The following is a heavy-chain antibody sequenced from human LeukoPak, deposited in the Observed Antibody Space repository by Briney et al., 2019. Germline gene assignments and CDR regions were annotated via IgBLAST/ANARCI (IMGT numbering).Heavy chain of an antibody. J-gene: IGHJ6*03. CDR1: GGSISSHY. D-gene: IGHD3-3*01. CDR3: ATLVLRFLEWLLSYYYYYMDV. CDR2: IYYSGST. V-gene: IGHV4-59*11. Sequence: SETLSLTCTVSGGSISSHYWSWIRQPPGKGLEWIGYIYYSGSTNYKPSLKSRVTISVDTSKNQFSLKLSSVTAADTAVYYCATLVLRFLEWLLSYYYYYMDVWGKGTTVTVSS.